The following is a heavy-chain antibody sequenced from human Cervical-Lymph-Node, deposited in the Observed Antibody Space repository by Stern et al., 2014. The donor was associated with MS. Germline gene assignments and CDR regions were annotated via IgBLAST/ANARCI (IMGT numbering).Heavy chain of an antibody. CDR3: ARRTAVGTTASLDY. J-gene: IGHJ4*02. V-gene: IGHV1-46*01. CDR1: GYTFTSYY. Sequence: QVQLVESGAAMEQPGASVKVSCKASGYTFTSYYIHWVRQAPGPGLEWMGIIDPSGVGTNYAQNFQGRVTMTSDTATSTVYMELSSLRSEDTAVYYCARRTAVGTTASLDYWGQGTLVTVSS. CDR2: IDPSGVGT. D-gene: IGHD1-26*01.